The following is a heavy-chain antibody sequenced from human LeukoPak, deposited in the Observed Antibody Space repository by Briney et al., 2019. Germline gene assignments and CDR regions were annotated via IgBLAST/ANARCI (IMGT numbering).Heavy chain of an antibody. Sequence: GGSLRLSCAASGFTFSSYAMSWVRQAPGKGLEWVSGISWNSGSIGYADSVKGRFTISRDNAKNSLYLQMNSLRAEDTALYYCAKDIGDYGDYVAYWGQGTLVTVSS. V-gene: IGHV3-9*01. CDR2: ISWNSGSI. CDR3: AKDIGDYGDYVAY. D-gene: IGHD3-16*01. CDR1: GFTFSSYA. J-gene: IGHJ4*02.